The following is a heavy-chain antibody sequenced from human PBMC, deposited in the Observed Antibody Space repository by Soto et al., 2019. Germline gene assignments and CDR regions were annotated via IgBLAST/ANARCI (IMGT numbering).Heavy chain of an antibody. J-gene: IGHJ6*02. V-gene: IGHV3-21*01. D-gene: IGHD2-2*01. CDR3: ARDRSNIVVVPGRMDV. CDR1: GINFSSYT. Sequence: GSLRLSCSASGINFSSYTMNWVRQAPGKGLEWVSSISSGSTYIYYADSVKGRFTISRDNAKNSLYLQMNSLRAEDTAVYYCARDRSNIVVVPGRMDVWGQGTTVTVSS. CDR2: ISSGSTYI.